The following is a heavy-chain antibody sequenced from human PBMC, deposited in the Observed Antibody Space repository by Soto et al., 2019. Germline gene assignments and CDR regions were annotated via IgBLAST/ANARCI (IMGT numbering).Heavy chain of an antibody. CDR2: IYHSGST. D-gene: IGHD4-17*01. CDR1: GGSISSGGYS. J-gene: IGHJ4*02. CDR3: ASHSYYGDSH. V-gene: IGHV4-30-2*01. Sequence: QLQLQESGSGLVKPSQTLSLTCAVSGGSISSGGYSWSWIRQPPGKGLEWIGYIYHSGSTYYNPSLRSRVTRSVDRSKNPFSLQRSSVTAADTAVYYCASHSYYGDSHWGQGTLVTVSS.